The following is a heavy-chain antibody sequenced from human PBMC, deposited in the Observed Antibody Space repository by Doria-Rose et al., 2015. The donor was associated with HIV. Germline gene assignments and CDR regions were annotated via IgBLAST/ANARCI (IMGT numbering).Heavy chain of an antibody. Sequence: QESGPVLVKPTETLTLTCTVSGVSHSSPGMGVSWIRQPPGKALEWLANILSDDERSYKASLKSRLTISRSTSKSQVVLTMTDMDLVDTATYYCARIKSSRWYHKYYFDFWGQGTLVIVSA. D-gene: IGHD6-13*01. V-gene: IGHV2-26*01. CDR2: ILSDDER. CDR1: GVSHSSPGMG. J-gene: IGHJ4*02. CDR3: ARIKSSRWYHKYYFDF.